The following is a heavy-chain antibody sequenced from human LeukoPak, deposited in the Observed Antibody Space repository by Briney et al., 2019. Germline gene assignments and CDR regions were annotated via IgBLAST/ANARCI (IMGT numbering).Heavy chain of an antibody. CDR3: ARDLREWLGELNWFDP. Sequence: PGGSLRLSCEASGFTFNTYSMNWARQAPGKGLEWVSSIDSSGGYMFYADSVKGRFIISRDNAKDSLYLQMNSLRADDTAIYYCARDLREWLGELNWFDPWGQGTLVSVSS. V-gene: IGHV3-21*04. J-gene: IGHJ5*02. D-gene: IGHD3-10*01. CDR1: GFTFNTYS. CDR2: IDSSGGYM.